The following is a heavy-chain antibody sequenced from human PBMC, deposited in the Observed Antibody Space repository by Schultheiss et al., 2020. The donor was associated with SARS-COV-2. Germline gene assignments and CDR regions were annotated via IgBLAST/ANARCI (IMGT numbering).Heavy chain of an antibody. CDR2: INHSGST. V-gene: IGHV4-34*01. CDR1: GGSFSGYY. J-gene: IGHJ4*02. Sequence: SETLSLTCAVYGGSFSGYYWSWIRQPPGKGLEWIGEINHSGSTNYNPSLKSRVTISVDTSKNQFSLKLSSVTAADTAVYYCARDSGWLSALFWGQGTLVTVSS. D-gene: IGHD6-19*01. CDR3: ARDSGWLSALF.